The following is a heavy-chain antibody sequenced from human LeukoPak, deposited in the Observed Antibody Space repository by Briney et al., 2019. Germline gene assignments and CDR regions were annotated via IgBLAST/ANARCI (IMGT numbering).Heavy chain of an antibody. J-gene: IGHJ6*03. V-gene: IGHV3-21*01. Sequence: PGGSLRLSCAASGFTFSSYSMNWVRQAPGKGLEWVSSISSSSSYIYYADSVKGRFTISRDNARNSLYLQMNSLRAEDTAVYYCARDRVVVVPSGDYYYYYYMDVWGKGTTVTVSS. D-gene: IGHD2-2*01. CDR1: GFTFSSYS. CDR2: ISSSSSYI. CDR3: ARDRVVVVPSGDYYYYYYMDV.